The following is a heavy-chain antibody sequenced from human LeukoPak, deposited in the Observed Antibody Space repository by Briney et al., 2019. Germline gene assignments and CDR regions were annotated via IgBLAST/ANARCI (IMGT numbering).Heavy chain of an antibody. CDR3: ARAHDYGDYYYYYYMDV. CDR2: IYYSGST. CDR1: GGSISSYY. Sequence: SETLSLTCTVSGGSISSYYWSWLRQPPGKGLEWIGYIYYSGSTNYNPSLKSRVTISVDTSKNQFSLKLSSVTAADTAVYYCARAHDYGDYYYYYYMDVGAKGPRSPSP. V-gene: IGHV4-59*01. D-gene: IGHD4-17*01. J-gene: IGHJ6*03.